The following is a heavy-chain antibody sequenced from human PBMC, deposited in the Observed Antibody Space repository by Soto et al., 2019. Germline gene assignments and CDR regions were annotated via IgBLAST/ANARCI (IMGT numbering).Heavy chain of an antibody. D-gene: IGHD3-22*01. Sequence: QVQLVESGGGVVQPGRSLRLSCAASGFTFSSYGMHWVRQAPGKGLEWVAVISYDGSNKYYADSVKGRFTISRDNSKNTLYLRMNSLRAEDTAVYYCAKQYYYDSSGYYDYWGQGTLVTVSS. CDR3: AKQYYYDSSGYYDY. V-gene: IGHV3-30*18. J-gene: IGHJ4*02. CDR1: GFTFSSYG. CDR2: ISYDGSNK.